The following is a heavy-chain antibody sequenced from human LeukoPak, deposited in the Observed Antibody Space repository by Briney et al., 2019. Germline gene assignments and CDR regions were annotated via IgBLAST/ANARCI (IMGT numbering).Heavy chain of an antibody. CDR3: AKGDASPVHLLTGH. V-gene: IGHV3-23*01. CDR1: GFTLSSYA. J-gene: IGHJ4*02. D-gene: IGHD3-9*01. Sequence: GGSLRLSCAASGFTLSSYAMTWVRQAPGKGLVWVTGISGSGGNTYYADSVKGRFTISRDNSKNTLYLQMNSLRAEDTAVYYCAKGDASPVHLLTGHWGQGTLVTVSS. CDR2: ISGSGGNT.